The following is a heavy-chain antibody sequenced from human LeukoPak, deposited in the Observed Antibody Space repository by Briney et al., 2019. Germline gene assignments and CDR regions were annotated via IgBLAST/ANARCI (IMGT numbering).Heavy chain of an antibody. J-gene: IGHJ4*02. CDR1: GFTFSNAW. CDR2: IKSKTDGGTT. Sequence: GGSLRLSCAASGFTFSNAWMSWVRQAPGKGLEWVSRIKSKTDGGTTDYAAPVKGRFTISRDDSKNTLYLQMNSLKTEDTAVYYCTTGYSSGWYNDYWGQGTLVTVSS. D-gene: IGHD6-19*01. V-gene: IGHV3-15*01. CDR3: TTGYSSGWYNDY.